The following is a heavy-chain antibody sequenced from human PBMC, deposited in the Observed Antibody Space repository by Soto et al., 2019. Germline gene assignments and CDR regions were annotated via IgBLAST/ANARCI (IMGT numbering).Heavy chain of an antibody. D-gene: IGHD2-2*02. V-gene: IGHV3-23*01. Sequence: GGSLRRSCSASGFSFRTFAMSWVRQAPGKGLEWVSAIGSDGGGIQYADSVKGRFTISRDNSKNTLYLQMNSLRAEDTAVYCCAKNIVVVPAAIRTFDYWGQGTLVTAPQ. CDR1: GFSFRTFA. CDR2: IGSDGGGI. J-gene: IGHJ4*02. CDR3: AKNIVVVPAAIRTFDY.